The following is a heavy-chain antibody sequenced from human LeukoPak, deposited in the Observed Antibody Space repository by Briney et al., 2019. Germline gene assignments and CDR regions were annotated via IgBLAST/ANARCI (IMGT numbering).Heavy chain of an antibody. Sequence: SGPTLVNPTQTLTLTCTFSGFSLSTSGVGVGWIRQPPGKALEWLALIYWDDDKRYRPSLKSRVTITKYTSKNQVVLTMTNMDPVDTATYYCAHLSKYSSTWSHWGQGTLVTVSS. CDR2: IYWDDDK. D-gene: IGHD6-13*01. V-gene: IGHV2-5*02. CDR3: AHLSKYSSTWSH. J-gene: IGHJ4*02. CDR1: GFSLSTSGVG.